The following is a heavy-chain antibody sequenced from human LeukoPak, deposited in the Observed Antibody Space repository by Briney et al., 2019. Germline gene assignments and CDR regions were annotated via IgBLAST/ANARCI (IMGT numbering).Heavy chain of an antibody. CDR3: ARRGGYSYDYEY. Sequence: SETLSLTCTVSGGSISSSSYYWGWIRQPPGKGLEWIGSIYYSGTTYYNPSLKSRVTISVDSSKNQFSLNLRSVTAADTAFYYCARRGGYSYDYEYWGQGTLVTVSS. D-gene: IGHD5-18*01. J-gene: IGHJ4*02. CDR1: GGSISSSSYY. V-gene: IGHV4-39*01. CDR2: IYYSGTT.